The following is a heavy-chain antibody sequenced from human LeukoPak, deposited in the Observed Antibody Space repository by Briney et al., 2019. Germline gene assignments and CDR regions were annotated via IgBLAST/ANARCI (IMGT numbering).Heavy chain of an antibody. CDR3: ARPGELLEDDAFDI. Sequence: ASVKVSCRASGYTLTGYYMHWVRQAPGQGLEWMGWINPNSGGTNYAQKFQGRVTMTRDTSISTAYMELSRLRSDDTAVYYCARPGELLEDDAFDIWGQGTMVTVSS. J-gene: IGHJ3*02. D-gene: IGHD1-26*01. V-gene: IGHV1-2*02. CDR2: INPNSGGT. CDR1: GYTLTGYY.